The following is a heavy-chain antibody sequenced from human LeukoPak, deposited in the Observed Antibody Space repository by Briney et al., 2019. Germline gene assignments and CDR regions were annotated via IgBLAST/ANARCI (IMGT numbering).Heavy chain of an antibody. CDR1: GYTFTGYY. CDR2: INPNSGGT. CDR3: ARGSRAITMVRGAKEFDY. D-gene: IGHD3-10*01. J-gene: IGHJ4*02. Sequence: ASVKVSCKASGYTFTGYYMHWVRQAPGQGLEWMGWINPNSGGTNYVQKFQGRVTMTRDTSISTAYMELSRLRSDDTAVYYCARGSRAITMVRGAKEFDYWGQGTLVTVSS. V-gene: IGHV1-2*02.